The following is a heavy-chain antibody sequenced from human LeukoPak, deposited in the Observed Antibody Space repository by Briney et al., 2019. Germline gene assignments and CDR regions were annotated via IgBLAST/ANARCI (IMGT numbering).Heavy chain of an antibody. J-gene: IGHJ6*02. CDR3: ARQPDYYYYGMDV. CDR2: TYYSGST. V-gene: IGHV4-34*01. CDR1: GGSFSGYY. Sequence: SETLSLTCAVYGGSFSGYYWSWIRQPPGKGLEWIGSTYYSGSTYYNPSLKSRVTISVDTSKNQFSLKLSSVTAADTAVYYCARQPDYYYYGMDVWGQGTTVTVSS.